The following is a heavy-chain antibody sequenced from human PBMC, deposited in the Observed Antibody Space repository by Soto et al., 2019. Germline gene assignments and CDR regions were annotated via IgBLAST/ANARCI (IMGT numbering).Heavy chain of an antibody. Sequence: SETLALTCAVSGGCMRSSSYYWGWISQPPGKGLEWIGSIYYSGSTYYNPSLKSRVTISVDTSKNQFSLKLSSVTAADTAVYYCARHSTSHYDAFDIWGRGTMVTVSS. CDR3: ARHSTSHYDAFDI. D-gene: IGHD2-2*01. V-gene: IGHV4-39*01. J-gene: IGHJ3*02. CDR2: IYYSGST. CDR1: GGCMRSSSYY.